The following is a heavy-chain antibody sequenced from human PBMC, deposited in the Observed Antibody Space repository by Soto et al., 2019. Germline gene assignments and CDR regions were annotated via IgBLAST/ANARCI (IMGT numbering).Heavy chain of an antibody. D-gene: IGHD2-8*01. V-gene: IGHV3-23*01. J-gene: IGHJ4*02. CDR3: ALIQTGYCTNGVCYNSLDY. CDR2: ISGSGGST. Sequence: GGSLRLSCAASGFTFSSYAMSWVRQAPGKGLEWVSAISGSGGSTYYADSVEGRFTISRDNSKNTLYLQMNSLRAEDTAVYYCALIQTGYCTNGVCYNSLDYWGQGTLVTVSS. CDR1: GFTFSSYA.